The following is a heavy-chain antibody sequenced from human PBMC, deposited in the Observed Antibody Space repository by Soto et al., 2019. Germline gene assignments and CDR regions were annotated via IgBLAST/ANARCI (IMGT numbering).Heavy chain of an antibody. J-gene: IGHJ1*01. D-gene: IGHD2-8*01. CDR1: GFTFTTYA. CDR2: ISGRGGNT. CDR3: AKDGGYCTNDGCYEYFHD. V-gene: IGHV3-23*01. Sequence: EVQLLESGGGLVQPGGSLRLSCAASGFTFTTYAMSWVRQAPGKGLEWVSGISGRGGNTYYTDSVKGRFTISRDNSKNTLSLQITSRRVEEKATYYCAKDGGYCTNDGCYEYFHDWGPGTLVTVSS.